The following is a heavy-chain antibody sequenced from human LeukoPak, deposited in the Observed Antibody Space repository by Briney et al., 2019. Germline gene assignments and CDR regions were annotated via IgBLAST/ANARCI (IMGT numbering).Heavy chain of an antibody. CDR1: GFTFSSYS. CDR3: ARDYSYSTGGYWSDP. J-gene: IGHJ5*02. Sequence: GGSLRLSCAASGFTFSSYSMNWVRQAPGKGLEWVSSISGSSSYIYYADSVKGRFTISRDNAKNSLYLQMNSLRAEDTAVYYCARDYSYSTGGYWSDPWGQGTLVTVSS. D-gene: IGHD2-15*01. V-gene: IGHV3-21*01. CDR2: ISGSSSYI.